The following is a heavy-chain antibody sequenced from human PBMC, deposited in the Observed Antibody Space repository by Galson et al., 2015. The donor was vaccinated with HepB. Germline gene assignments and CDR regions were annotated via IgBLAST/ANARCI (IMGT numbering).Heavy chain of an antibody. CDR2: TYYRSKWYN. J-gene: IGHJ4*02. CDR3: ARGASVKGYSSSWLDY. D-gene: IGHD6-13*01. V-gene: IGHV6-1*01. Sequence: CAISGDSVSSNSAAWNWIRQSPSRGLEWLGRTYYRSKWYNDYAASVKSRITINPDTSKNQFSLQLNSVTPEDTAVYYCARGASVKGYSSSWLDYWGQGTLVTVSS. CDR1: GDSVSSNSAA.